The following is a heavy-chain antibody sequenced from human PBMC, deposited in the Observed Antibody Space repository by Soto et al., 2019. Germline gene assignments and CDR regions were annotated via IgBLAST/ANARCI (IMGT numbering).Heavy chain of an antibody. CDR2: IDWDDDK. J-gene: IGHJ4*02. CDR3: ARSPYSSSPGLDY. D-gene: IGHD6-6*01. CDR1: GFSLTIRGMC. Sequence: PTLANPTQTLTLTCTFSGFSLTIRGMCVSWIRQPPGKALEWLARIDWDDDKYYSTSLKTRLTISKDTSKNQVVLTMTNMDPVDTATYYCARSPYSSSPGLDYWGQGTLVTVSS. V-gene: IGHV2-70*11.